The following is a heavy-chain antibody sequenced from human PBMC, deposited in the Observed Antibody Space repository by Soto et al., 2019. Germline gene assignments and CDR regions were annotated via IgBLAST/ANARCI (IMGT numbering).Heavy chain of an antibody. CDR2: IIPIFGTA. J-gene: IGHJ5*01. D-gene: IGHD6-13*01. CDR3: ARDMANLSRNLQQLRFAS. Sequence: QVQLVQSGAEVKKPGSSVKVSCKASGGTFSSYAISWVRQAPGQGLEWMGGIIPIFGTANYAQKFQGRVSISSYESTTTADRELRSLRSENPEVCYHARDMANLSRNLQQLRFASWGHGTLVAVAS. CDR1: GGTFSSYA. V-gene: IGHV1-69*05.